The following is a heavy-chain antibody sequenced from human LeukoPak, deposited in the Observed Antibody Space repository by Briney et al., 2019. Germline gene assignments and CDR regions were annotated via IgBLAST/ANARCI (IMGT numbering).Heavy chain of an antibody. CDR2: ISGSGGST. CDR3: EKSDDSSGYYYGIVY. V-gene: IGHV3-23*01. J-gene: IGHJ4*02. Sequence: PGGSLRLSCAASGFTFSSYAMNWVRQAPGKGLEWVSAISGSGGSTYYADSVKGRFTISRDNSKNMLHLQMISLRAEDTAVYNCEKSDDSSGYYYGIVYWGQGTLVTVSS. D-gene: IGHD3-22*01. CDR1: GFTFSSYA.